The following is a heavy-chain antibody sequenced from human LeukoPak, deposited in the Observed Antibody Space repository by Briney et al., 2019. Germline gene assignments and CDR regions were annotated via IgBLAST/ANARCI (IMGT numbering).Heavy chain of an antibody. J-gene: IGHJ4*02. CDR2: INTDGSGT. CDR1: GFTFSGYW. V-gene: IGHV3-74*01. CDR3: ARDLRYCSSTSCYDPCLDY. Sequence: PGGSLRLSCEASGFTFSGYWMHWVRQAPGKGLVWVSRINTDGSGTSYADPVKGRFTISRDNAKNTLYLQMNSLRAEDTAVYYCARDLRYCSSTSCYDPCLDYWGQGTLVTVYS. D-gene: IGHD2-2*01.